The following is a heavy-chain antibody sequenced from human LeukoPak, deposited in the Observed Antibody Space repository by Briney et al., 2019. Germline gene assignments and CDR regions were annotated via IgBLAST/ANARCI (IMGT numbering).Heavy chain of an antibody. CDR1: GGSFSGYY. D-gene: IGHD6-19*01. J-gene: IGHJ4*02. CDR2: INHSGST. Sequence: SETLSLTCAVYGGSFSGYYWSWIRQPPGKGLEWIGEINHSGSTNYNPSLKSRVTISVDTSKNQFSLKLSSVTAADTAVYYCAGDRAYSSGWSSPAYFDYWGQGTLVTVSS. V-gene: IGHV4-34*01. CDR3: AGDRAYSSGWSSPAYFDY.